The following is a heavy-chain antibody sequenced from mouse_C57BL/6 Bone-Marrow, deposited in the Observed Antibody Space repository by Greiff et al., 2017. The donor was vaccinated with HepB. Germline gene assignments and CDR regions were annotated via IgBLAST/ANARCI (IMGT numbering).Heavy chain of an antibody. J-gene: IGHJ2*01. CDR2: ISYSGST. CDR1: GYSITSGYV. V-gene: IGHV3-1*01. D-gene: IGHD3-2*02. CDR3: ARWEAAHAHFDY. Sequence: EVMLVESGPGMVKPSQSLSLSCTVTGYSITSGYVWHWIPHFPGTKLECNCYISYSGSTNYNQSLNSRIPITNDTYKNHFFLKLNSVTTGNTATYYCARWEAAHAHFDYWGQGTTLTVSS.